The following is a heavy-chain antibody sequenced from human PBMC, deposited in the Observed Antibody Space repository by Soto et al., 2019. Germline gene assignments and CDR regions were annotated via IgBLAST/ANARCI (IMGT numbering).Heavy chain of an antibody. D-gene: IGHD1-26*01. CDR2: IYYSGTT. CDR1: GYSISSSNW. CDR3: ARRESQGPIDY. Sequence: QVQLQESGPGLVKPSDTLSLTCAVSGYSISSSNWWGWIRQPPGKGLEWIGYIYYSGTTYYNPSLKHQVTMSVDQSKNQFSLKLTYVTAVDTAVYYCARRESQGPIDYWGQGTLVTVSS. J-gene: IGHJ4*02. V-gene: IGHV4-28*01.